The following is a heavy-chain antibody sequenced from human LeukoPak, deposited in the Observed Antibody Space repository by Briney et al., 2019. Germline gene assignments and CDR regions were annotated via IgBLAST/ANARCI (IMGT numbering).Heavy chain of an antibody. Sequence: GASVTVSFKSSVFTFDTYGFCWVRQAPGHGLQWMGWISANTGKTDYAQKFQGRVTMTTDTSTRTAYMELRTLRPDDTAVYYCAKVAGDRMDYWGQGTLLTVSS. D-gene: IGHD6-13*01. CDR3: AKVAGDRMDY. CDR1: VFTFDTYG. V-gene: IGHV1-18*01. J-gene: IGHJ4*02. CDR2: ISANTGKT.